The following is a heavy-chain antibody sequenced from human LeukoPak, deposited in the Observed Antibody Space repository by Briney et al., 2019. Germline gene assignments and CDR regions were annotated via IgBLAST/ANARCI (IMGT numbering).Heavy chain of an antibody. CDR1: GGSISSYY. CDR2: IYYSGSA. V-gene: IGHV4-59*01. D-gene: IGHD3-16*02. CDR3: ARGAPRDYIWGSYRYDWFDP. J-gene: IGHJ5*02. Sequence: SETLSLTCTVSGGSISSYYWSWIRQPPGKGLEWIGYIYYSGSANYNPSLKSRVTISVDTSKNQFSLKLGSVTAADTAVYYCARGAPRDYIWGSYRYDWFDPWGQGTLVTVSS.